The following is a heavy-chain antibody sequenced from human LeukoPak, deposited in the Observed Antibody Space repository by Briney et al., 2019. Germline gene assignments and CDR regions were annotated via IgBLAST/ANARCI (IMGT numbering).Heavy chain of an antibody. D-gene: IGHD5-12*01. CDR3: AGFSDYDPPY. CDR2: IYYSGTT. Sequence: PSETLSLTCTVSGYSISSGYYWGWIRQPPGKGLEWIGSIYYSGTTYYNPSLKSRVSVSMDTSKKQFSLKLRSMTAADTAVYYCAGFSDYDPPYWGQGILVTVSS. J-gene: IGHJ4*02. V-gene: IGHV4-38-2*02. CDR1: GYSISSGYY.